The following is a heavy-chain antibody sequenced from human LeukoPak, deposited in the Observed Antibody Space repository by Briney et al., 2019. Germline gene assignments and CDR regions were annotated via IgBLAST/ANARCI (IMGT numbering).Heavy chain of an antibody. Sequence: GRSLRLSCAASGFTFSSYGMHWVRQAPGKGLEWVAVIWYDGSNKYYADSVKGRFTISRDNSKNTLYLQMNSLRAEDTAVYYCAKDQYSGSSYYFDYWGQGTLVTVSS. J-gene: IGHJ4*02. CDR1: GFTFSSYG. CDR2: IWYDGSNK. CDR3: AKDQYSGSSYYFDY. D-gene: IGHD1-26*01. V-gene: IGHV3-33*06.